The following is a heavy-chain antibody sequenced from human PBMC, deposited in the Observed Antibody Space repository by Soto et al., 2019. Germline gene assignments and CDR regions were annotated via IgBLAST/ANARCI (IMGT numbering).Heavy chain of an antibody. CDR1: GGSISSGGYS. D-gene: IGHD6-6*01. V-gene: IGHV4-30-2*01. CDR3: ARGAARVYFDY. J-gene: IGHJ4*02. Sequence: SETLSLTCAVSGGSISSGGYSWSWIRQPPGKGLEWIGYIYHSGSTYYNPSLKSRVTISVDRSKNQFSLKLSSVTAADTAVYYCARGAARVYFDYWGQGTLVTVSS. CDR2: IYHSGST.